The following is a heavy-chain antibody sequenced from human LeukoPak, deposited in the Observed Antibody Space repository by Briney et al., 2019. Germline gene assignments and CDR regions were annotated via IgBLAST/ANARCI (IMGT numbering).Heavy chain of an antibody. D-gene: IGHD3-16*02. CDR1: GFTFSSYG. CDR2: IRYDGSNK. V-gene: IGHV3-30*02. J-gene: IGHJ4*02. CDR3: AKGGYYDYVWGSYRSYYFDY. Sequence: GGSLRLSCAASGFTFSSYGMHWVRQAPGKGLEWVAFIRYDGSNKYYADSVKGRFTISRDNSKNTLYLQMNSLRAEDTAVYYCAKGGYYDYVWGSYRSYYFDYWGQGTLVTVSS.